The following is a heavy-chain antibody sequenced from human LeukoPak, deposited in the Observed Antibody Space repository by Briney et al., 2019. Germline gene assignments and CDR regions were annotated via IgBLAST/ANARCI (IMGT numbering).Heavy chain of an antibody. CDR1: GFTVSSTS. Sequence: GGSLRLSCAASGFTVSSTSMSWVRQAPGKGLEWVSVISNNGGYTYYADSVQGRFTISRDNSKSTLCLQMNSLRAEDTAVYYCAKQLGYCSDGSCYFPYWGQGTLVTVSS. D-gene: IGHD2-15*01. V-gene: IGHV3-23*01. J-gene: IGHJ4*02. CDR3: AKQLGYCSDGSCYFPY. CDR2: ISNNGGYT.